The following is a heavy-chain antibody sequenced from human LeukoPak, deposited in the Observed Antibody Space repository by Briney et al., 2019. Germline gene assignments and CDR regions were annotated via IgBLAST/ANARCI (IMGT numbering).Heavy chain of an antibody. Sequence: SSETLSLTCAVSGGTFSAYFWSWVRQAPGKGPEWIGEINYVGSTNYNPSLKDRVSISSDASKNQFYLGLTSVTAADTAVYYCASFYDVYAFDFWGLGTMVTVSS. J-gene: IGHJ3*01. CDR3: ASFYDVYAFDF. CDR1: GGTFSAYF. D-gene: IGHD3-16*01. V-gene: IGHV4-34*01. CDR2: INYVGST.